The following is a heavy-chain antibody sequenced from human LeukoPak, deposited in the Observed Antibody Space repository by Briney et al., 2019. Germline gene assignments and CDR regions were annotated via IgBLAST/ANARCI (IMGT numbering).Heavy chain of an antibody. D-gene: IGHD3-3*01. CDR3: ARDSYDFWSGYSDYYGMDV. V-gene: IGHV4-39*07. Sequence: PSETLSLTCSVSGGSISSSGYYWGWIRQPPGKGLEWIGSIYYSGSTYYNPSLKSRVTISVDTSKNQFSLKLSSVTAADTAVYYCARDSYDFWSGYSDYYGMDVWGQGTTVTVSS. CDR2: IYYSGST. CDR1: GGSISSSGYY. J-gene: IGHJ6*02.